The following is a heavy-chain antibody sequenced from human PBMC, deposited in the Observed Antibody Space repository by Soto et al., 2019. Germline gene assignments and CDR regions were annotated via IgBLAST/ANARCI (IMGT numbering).Heavy chain of an antibody. V-gene: IGHV4-4*02. CDR2: IYHTGTT. J-gene: IGHJ6*02. Sequence: QVQLRESRPGLVKPSGTLSLTCAVSGDFISRNTWWTWVRQAPGKGLEWIGEIYHTGTTTYNPSPETRVTMSVDKSKGQFSLRLTSGPAADTAVYYCARGGYDFWSAYSGSRSQSCGLESWGQGTTVIVSS. CDR3: ARGGYDFWSAYSGSRSQSCGLES. CDR1: GDFISRNTW. D-gene: IGHD3-3*01.